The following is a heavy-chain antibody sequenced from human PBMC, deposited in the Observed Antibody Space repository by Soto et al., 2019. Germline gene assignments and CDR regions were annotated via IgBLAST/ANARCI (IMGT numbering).Heavy chain of an antibody. CDR3: ARGYRQSGYSSSWVFDY. D-gene: IGHD6-13*01. CDR1: VGSINSVGYY. V-gene: IGHV4-31*03. J-gene: IGHJ4*02. CDR2: MYYSGST. Sequence: QVQLRESGPGLVKPSQTLSLTCTVSVGSINSVGYYWNWIRQHPGKGLEWIGYMYYSGSTYYNPFLRSRVIISADTSEDHFSLKLSAVTAAATAVYFCARGYRQSGYSSSWVFDYWGQGTLVNVSS.